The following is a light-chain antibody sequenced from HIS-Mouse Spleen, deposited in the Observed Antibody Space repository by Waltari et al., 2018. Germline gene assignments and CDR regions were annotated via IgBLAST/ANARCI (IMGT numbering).Light chain of an antibody. V-gene: IGLV4-69*01. J-gene: IGLJ3*02. Sequence: QLVLTQSPSASASLGASVKLTCTLSSGHSSYAIAWHHQQPEKGPRYLMKLNSDGSHSKGDGIPDRFSGSSSGAERYLTISSLQSEDEADYYCQTWGTGPNWVFGGGTKLTVL. CDR2: LNSDGSH. CDR1: SGHSSYA. CDR3: QTWGTGPNWV.